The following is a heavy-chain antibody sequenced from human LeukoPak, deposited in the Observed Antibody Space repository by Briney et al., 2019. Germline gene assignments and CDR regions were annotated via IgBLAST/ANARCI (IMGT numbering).Heavy chain of an antibody. V-gene: IGHV4-59*01. Sequence: PSETLSLTCTVSGDSISTYYWSWIRQPPGKGLEWIGYIYYSGSTTYNPSLKSRVTISVDTSKNQFSLKLSSVTAADTAVYYCARVPGRWLHPYFDYWGQGTLVTVSS. CDR2: IYYSGST. J-gene: IGHJ4*02. CDR3: ARVPGRWLHPYFDY. D-gene: IGHD5-24*01. CDR1: GDSISTYY.